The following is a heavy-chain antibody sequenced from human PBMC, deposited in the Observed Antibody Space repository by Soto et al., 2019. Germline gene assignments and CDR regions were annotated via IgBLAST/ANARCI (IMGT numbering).Heavy chain of an antibody. D-gene: IGHD1-26*01. J-gene: IGHJ4*02. CDR3: ARDFSEGAPDYFDY. CDR1: GFTFSDYP. CDR2: ISYDGRVK. Sequence: QVQLVESGGGVVQPGRSQSLSCASSGFTFSDYPMHWVSQAPGNGLEGVAVISYDGRVKYYVDSVKGRFTIYRDDSKNTLNLQMNSLRVDDTAVYDCARDFSEGAPDYFDYWGQGTLVTVSS. V-gene: IGHV3-30*04.